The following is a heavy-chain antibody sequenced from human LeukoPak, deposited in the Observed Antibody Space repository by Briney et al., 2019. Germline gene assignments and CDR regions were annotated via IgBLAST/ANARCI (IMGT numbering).Heavy chain of an antibody. Sequence: PGGSLRLSCAASGFTFSSYSMNWVRQAPGKGLEWVSSISSSSYIYYADSVKGRFTISRDNAKNSLYLQMNSLRAEDTAVYYCARDHCSSTSCYTGWNYWGQGTLVTVSS. J-gene: IGHJ4*02. CDR1: GFTFSSYS. V-gene: IGHV3-21*01. CDR2: ISSSSYI. CDR3: ARDHCSSTSCYTGWNY. D-gene: IGHD2-2*02.